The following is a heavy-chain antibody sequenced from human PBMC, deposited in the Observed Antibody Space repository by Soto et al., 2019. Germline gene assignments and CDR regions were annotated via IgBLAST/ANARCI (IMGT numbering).Heavy chain of an antibody. V-gene: IGHV3-74*01. CDR1: GFTFSSYW. CDR3: ARGHSYGRTLDY. D-gene: IGHD5-18*01. J-gene: IGHJ4*02. CDR2: INSDGSST. Sequence: GGSLRLSCAASGFTFSSYWMHWVRQAPGKGLVWVSRINSDGSSTSYADSVKGRFTISRDNAKNTLYLQMNSLRAEDTAVYYCARGHSYGRTLDYWGQGTLVTVSS.